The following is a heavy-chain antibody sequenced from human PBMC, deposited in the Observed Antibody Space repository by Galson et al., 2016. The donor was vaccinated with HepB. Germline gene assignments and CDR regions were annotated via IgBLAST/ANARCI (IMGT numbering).Heavy chain of an antibody. CDR3: ARDTKDFWP. D-gene: IGHD3-3*01. Sequence: SLRLSCAASGFSFSSYSMNWVRQAPGKGLEWVSTISRTSSYKHYADSVKGRFTISRDNAKNPLFLQMNSLTVEDTAVYYCARDTKDFWPWGQGSLVTVSS. V-gene: IGHV3-21*01. CDR1: GFSFSSYS. CDR2: ISRTSSYK. J-gene: IGHJ5*02.